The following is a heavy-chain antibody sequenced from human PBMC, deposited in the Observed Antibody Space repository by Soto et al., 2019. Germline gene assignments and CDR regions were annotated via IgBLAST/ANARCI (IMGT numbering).Heavy chain of an antibody. D-gene: IGHD4-4*01. CDR2: IDPGDSYT. J-gene: IGHJ6*02. CDR1: GYSFTSYW. CDR3: ARHHSNYDGMDV. V-gene: IGHV5-10-1*01. Sequence: GESLKISCKGSGYSFTSYWISWVRRMPGKGLEWMGRIDPGDSYTNYSPSFQGHVTISADKSISTAYLQWSSLKASDTAMYYCARHHSNYDGMDVWGQGTTVTVSS.